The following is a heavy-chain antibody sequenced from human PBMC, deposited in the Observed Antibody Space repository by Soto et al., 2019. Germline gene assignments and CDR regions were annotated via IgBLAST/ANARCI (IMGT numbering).Heavy chain of an antibody. V-gene: IGHV4-59*01. CDR2: IYYSGST. CDR3: ARTLGYCSGGSCYLIFDY. D-gene: IGHD2-15*01. CDR1: GGSISSYY. Sequence: PSETLSLTCTVSGGSISSYYWSWIRQPPGKGLEWIGYIYYSGSTNYNPSLKSRVTISVDTSKNQFSLKLSSVTAADTAVYYCARTLGYCSGGSCYLIFDYWDQGTLVTVSS. J-gene: IGHJ4*02.